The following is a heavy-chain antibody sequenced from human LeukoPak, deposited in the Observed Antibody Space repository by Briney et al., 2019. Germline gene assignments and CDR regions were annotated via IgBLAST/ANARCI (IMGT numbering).Heavy chain of an antibody. D-gene: IGHD6-19*01. V-gene: IGHV3-7*01. Sequence: PGGSLRLSCAASGFTFSSYWMSWVRQAPGKGLEWVANIKQDGSEKYYVDSVKGRFTISRDNAKNSLYLQMKSLRAEDTAVYYCARDTGLAVAGIDYWGQGTLVTVSS. CDR3: ARDTGLAVAGIDY. CDR1: GFTFSSYW. CDR2: IKQDGSEK. J-gene: IGHJ4*02.